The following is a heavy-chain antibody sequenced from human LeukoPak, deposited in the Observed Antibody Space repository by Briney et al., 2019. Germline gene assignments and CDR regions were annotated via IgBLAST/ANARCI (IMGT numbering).Heavy chain of an antibody. CDR1: GFTFSSHG. D-gene: IGHD5-18*01. CDR3: AKRRTVDTAMATHYYGMDV. Sequence: GGSLRLSCAASGFTFSSHGMHWVRQAPGKGLEWVAVISYDGSDKYYADSVKGRFTISRDNSKNTLYLQMNSLRAEDTAVYYCAKRRTVDTAMATHYYGMDVWGQGTTVTVSS. V-gene: IGHV3-30*18. J-gene: IGHJ6*02. CDR2: ISYDGSDK.